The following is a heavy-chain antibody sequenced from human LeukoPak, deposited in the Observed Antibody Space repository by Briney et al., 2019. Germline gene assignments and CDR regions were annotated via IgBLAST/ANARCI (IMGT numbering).Heavy chain of an antibody. D-gene: IGHD3-10*01. V-gene: IGHV3-21*01. CDR1: GFTFSSYS. CDR3: ARDYYGSGSYYKGSGFLY. Sequence: PGGSLGLSCAASGFTFSSYSMNWVRQAPGKGLEWVSSISSSSSYIYYADSVKGRFTISRDNAKNSLYLQMNSLRAEDTAVYYCARDYYGSGSYYKGSGFLYWGQGTLVTVSS. J-gene: IGHJ4*02. CDR2: ISSSSSYI.